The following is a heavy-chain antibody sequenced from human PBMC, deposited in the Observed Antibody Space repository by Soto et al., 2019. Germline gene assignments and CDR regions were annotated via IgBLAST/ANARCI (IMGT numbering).Heavy chain of an antibody. CDR3: ASVIAVAGSRDWYFDL. D-gene: IGHD6-19*01. V-gene: IGHV3-11*05. J-gene: IGHJ2*01. CDR2: ISSSSSYT. Sequence: QVQLVESGGGLVKPGGSLRLSCAASGFTFSDYYMSWIRQAPGKGLEWVSYISSSSSYTNYADSVKGRFTISRDNAKNSLYLQMNSLRAEDTAVYYCASVIAVAGSRDWYFDLWGRGTLVTVSS. CDR1: GFTFSDYY.